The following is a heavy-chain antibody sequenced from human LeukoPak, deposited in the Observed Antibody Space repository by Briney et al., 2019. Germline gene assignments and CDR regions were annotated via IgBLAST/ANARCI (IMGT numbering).Heavy chain of an antibody. D-gene: IGHD3-22*01. CDR1: GGSISSYY. Sequence: SETLSLTCTVSGGSISSYYWSWIRQPPGKGLEWIGYIYYSGSTNYNPSLKSRVTISVDTSKNQFSLKLSSVTAADTAVYYCARGEYYDSSGYRNYYYGMDVWGQGTTVTVSS. J-gene: IGHJ6*02. V-gene: IGHV4-59*01. CDR3: ARGEYYDSSGYRNYYYGMDV. CDR2: IYYSGST.